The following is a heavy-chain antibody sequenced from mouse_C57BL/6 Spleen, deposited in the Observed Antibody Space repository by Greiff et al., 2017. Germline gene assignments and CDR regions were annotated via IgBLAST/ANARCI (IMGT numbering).Heavy chain of an antibody. CDR1: GYAFSSSW. CDR2: IYPGDGDT. V-gene: IGHV1-82*01. J-gene: IGHJ3*01. Sequence: VQLQQSGPELVKPGASVKISCKASGYAFSSSWMNWVKQRPGKGLEWIGRIYPGDGDTNYNGKFKGKATLTADKSSSTAYMQLSSLTSEDSAVYCCAREGVATSPFAYWCQGTLVTVSA. D-gene: IGHD1-1*02. CDR3: AREGVATSPFAY.